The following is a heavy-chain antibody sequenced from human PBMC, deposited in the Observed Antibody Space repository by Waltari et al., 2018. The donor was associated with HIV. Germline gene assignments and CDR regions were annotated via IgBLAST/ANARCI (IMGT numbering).Heavy chain of an antibody. CDR1: GGSISSSDYS. V-gene: IGHV4-39*01. J-gene: IGHJ4*02. CDR2: IYYIGSA. Sequence: QLQLQESGPGLVKPSETLSLTCTVSGGSISSSDYSWGWLRQPPGKGLDWIGNIYYIGSAYQNPSLQSRVTIAVDTSKNQSSLRLNSVTASDTAVDFCARHLRGHGFLANLYYFDFWGQGALVTVSS. CDR3: ARHLRGHGFLANLYYFDF. D-gene: IGHD3-16*01.